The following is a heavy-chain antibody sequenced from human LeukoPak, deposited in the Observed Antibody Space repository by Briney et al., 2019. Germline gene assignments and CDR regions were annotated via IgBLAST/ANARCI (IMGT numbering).Heavy chain of an antibody. CDR1: GGSISSGSYY. J-gene: IGHJ6*03. D-gene: IGHD6-13*01. Sequence: SETLSLTCTVSGGSISSGSYYWSWIRQPAGKGLEWIGRIYTSGSTNYNPSLKSRVTISVDTSKNQFSLKLSSVTAADTAVYYCARGGYSSSGYYYYMDVWGKGTTVTISS. V-gene: IGHV4-61*02. CDR3: ARGGYSSSGYYYYMDV. CDR2: IYTSGST.